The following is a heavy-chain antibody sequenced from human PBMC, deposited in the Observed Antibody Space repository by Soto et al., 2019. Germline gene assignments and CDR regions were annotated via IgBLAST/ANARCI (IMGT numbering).Heavy chain of an antibody. J-gene: IGHJ4*02. D-gene: IGHD6-19*01. V-gene: IGHV3-23*01. CDR1: GFTFRNLA. CDR3: AKDATRSDGWYYFDY. CDR2: INNGGDIT. Sequence: EVHLLESGGGLVQPGGSLRLSCAASGFTFRNLAMGWVRQAPGKGLEWVSVINNGGDITYHSDSDKGRFTITRDNSKNTLFLQMNSLRAEDTAVYYCAKDATRSDGWYYFDYWGQGALVAVSS.